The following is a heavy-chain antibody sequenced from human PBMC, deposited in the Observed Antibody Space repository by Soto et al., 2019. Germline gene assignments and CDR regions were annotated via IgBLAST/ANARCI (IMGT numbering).Heavy chain of an antibody. CDR2: IIPIFGTA. CDR3: ARAAPDYGMDV. Sequence: SVNVSCKPSGGTFRSYSSSWVRQAPGQGLEWMGGIIPIFGTANYAQKFQGRVTITADESTSTAYMELSSLRSEDTAVYYCARAAPDYGMDVWGQGTTVTVSS. J-gene: IGHJ6*02. V-gene: IGHV1-69*13. CDR1: GGTFRSYS.